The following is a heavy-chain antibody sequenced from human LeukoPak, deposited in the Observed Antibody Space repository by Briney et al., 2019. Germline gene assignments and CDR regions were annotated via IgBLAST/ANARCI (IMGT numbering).Heavy chain of an antibody. CDR2: MWYDGSNK. V-gene: IGHV3-33*01. CDR3: ARDPFEGATPDYFDY. CDR1: GFTFSSYG. J-gene: IGHJ4*02. Sequence: GGSLRLSCAASGFTFSSYGMHWVRQAPGKGLEWVAVMWYDGSNKYYADSVKGRFTISRDNSKNTLYLQMNSLRAEDTAVYYCARDPFEGATPDYFDYWGQGTLVTVSS. D-gene: IGHD1-26*01.